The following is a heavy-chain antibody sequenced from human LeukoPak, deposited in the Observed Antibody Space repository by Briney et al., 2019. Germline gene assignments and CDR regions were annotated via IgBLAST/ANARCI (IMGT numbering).Heavy chain of an antibody. J-gene: IGHJ6*04. CDR3: AREWRDGYSGMDV. CDR1: GFTVSSNY. Sequence: GGSLRLSCAASGFTVSSNYMSWVPQAPGKRLEWVSVSYSGGSTYYADSVKGRFTISRDNSKNTLYLQMNSLRAEDTAVYYCAREWRDGYSGMDVWGKGTTVTVSS. CDR2: SYSGGST. D-gene: IGHD5-24*01. V-gene: IGHV3-53*01.